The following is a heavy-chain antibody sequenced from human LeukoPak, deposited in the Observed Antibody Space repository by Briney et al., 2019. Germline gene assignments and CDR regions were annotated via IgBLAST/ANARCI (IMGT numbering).Heavy chain of an antibody. CDR1: GDTFTGYY. CDR2: INPNSGGT. D-gene: IGHD6-19*01. J-gene: IGHJ6*03. Sequence: GASVKVSCKASGDTFTGYYIHWVRQAPGQGPEWMGWINPNSGGTNYAQKFQGRVTMTRDTSISTAYMELSRLRSDDIAIYFCATTGREDSSGWFSYYYYYYMDVWGKGTTVTVSS. V-gene: IGHV1-2*02. CDR3: ATTGREDSSGWFSYYYYYYMDV.